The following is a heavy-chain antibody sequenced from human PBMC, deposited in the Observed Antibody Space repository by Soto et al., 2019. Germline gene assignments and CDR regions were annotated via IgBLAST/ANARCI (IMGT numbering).Heavy chain of an antibody. CDR1: GFTFSSYA. Sequence: GGSLRLSCAASGFTFSSYAMSWFRQAPGKGLEWVSAISGSGGSTYYADSVKGRFTISRDNSKNTLYLQMNSLRAEDTAVYYCAKGAHITRVRGVIIYYYYMEGWGKGTTVTVSS. V-gene: IGHV3-23*01. D-gene: IGHD3-10*01. CDR2: ISGSGGST. CDR3: AKGAHITRVRGVIIYYYYMEG. J-gene: IGHJ6*03.